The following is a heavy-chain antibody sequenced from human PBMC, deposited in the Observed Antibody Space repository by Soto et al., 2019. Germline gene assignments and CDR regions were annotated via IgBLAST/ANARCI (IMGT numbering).Heavy chain of an antibody. V-gene: IGHV1-46*01. CDR3: ARVNGGYDFWSGYARHYYYGMDV. CDR1: GYTFTSYY. CDR2: INPSGGST. Sequence: ASVKVSCKASGYTFTSYYMHWVRQAPGQGLEWMGIINPSGGSTSYAQKFQGRVTVTRDTSTSTVYMELSSLRSEDTAVYYCARVNGGYDFWSGYARHYYYGMDVWGQGTTVTVSS. D-gene: IGHD3-3*01. J-gene: IGHJ6*02.